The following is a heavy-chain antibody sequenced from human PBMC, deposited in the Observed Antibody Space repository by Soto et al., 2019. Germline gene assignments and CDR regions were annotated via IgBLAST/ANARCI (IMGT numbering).Heavy chain of an antibody. D-gene: IGHD2-8*02. Sequence: QVQLVQSGAEVKKPGSSVKVSCKASGGTFSSYTISWVRQAPGQGREWMGRIIPILGIANYAQKFQGRVTITADKSTSTAYMELSSLRSQDTAVYYCARDQAGGEAVWGYGTTVTVSS. CDR3: ARDQAGGEAV. V-gene: IGHV1-69*08. CDR1: GGTFSSYT. CDR2: IIPILGIA. J-gene: IGHJ6*04.